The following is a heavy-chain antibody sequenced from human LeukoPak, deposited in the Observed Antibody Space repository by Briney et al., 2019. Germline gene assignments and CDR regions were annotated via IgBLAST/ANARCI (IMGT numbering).Heavy chain of an antibody. V-gene: IGHV4-31*03. CDR3: ARARGSGSLNWFDP. CDR2: IFHTGNT. Sequence: SETLSLTCTVSGDSLNSGGYHWTWLRQHPGRGLEWIGYIFHTGNTEYNPSLKSRVIVSTAMSKNQFSLRLTSVTAADTAVYYCARARGSGSLNWFDPWGQGTLVTVSS. CDR1: GDSLNSGGYH. D-gene: IGHD3-10*01. J-gene: IGHJ5*02.